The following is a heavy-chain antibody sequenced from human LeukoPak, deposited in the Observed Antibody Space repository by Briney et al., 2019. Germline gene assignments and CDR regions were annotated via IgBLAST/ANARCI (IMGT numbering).Heavy chain of an antibody. CDR2: ISWNSGSI. V-gene: IGHV3-9*01. Sequence: QSGGSLRLSCVASGFTFDDYAMHWVRQAPGKGLEWVSGISWNSGSIGYADSVKGRFTISRDNAKNSLYLQMNSLRAEDTALYYCAKGSGLRAVAGTHIWGQGTMVTVSS. J-gene: IGHJ3*02. CDR1: GFTFDDYA. D-gene: IGHD6-19*01. CDR3: AKGSGLRAVAGTHI.